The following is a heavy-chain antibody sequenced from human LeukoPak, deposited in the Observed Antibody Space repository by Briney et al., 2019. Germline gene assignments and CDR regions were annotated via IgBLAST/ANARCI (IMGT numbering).Heavy chain of an antibody. Sequence: GGSLRLSCAAPGFTFSSYAMSWVRQTPGKGLEWVSAISGNGGSTYYADSVKGRGTISRDNSKSTLYLQMNSLRAEDTAVYYCAREPTGHFDYWGQGTLVTVSS. V-gene: IGHV3-23*01. CDR3: AREPTGHFDY. CDR2: ISGNGGST. J-gene: IGHJ4*02. CDR1: GFTFSSYA. D-gene: IGHD3-9*01.